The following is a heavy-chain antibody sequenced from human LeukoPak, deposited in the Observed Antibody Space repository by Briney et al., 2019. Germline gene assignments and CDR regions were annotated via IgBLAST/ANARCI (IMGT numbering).Heavy chain of an antibody. D-gene: IGHD3-10*01. CDR2: INSDGSST. CDR3: ARGSYYYGSGSYRPYYYYYGMDV. V-gene: IGHV3-74*01. Sequence: GGSLRLSCAASGFTFSSYWMHWVRQAPGKGLVWVSRINSDGSSTSYADSVKGRFTISRDNAKNTLYLQTNSLRAEDTAVYYCARGSYYYGSGSYRPYYYYYGMDVWGQGTTVTVSS. CDR1: GFTFSSYW. J-gene: IGHJ6*02.